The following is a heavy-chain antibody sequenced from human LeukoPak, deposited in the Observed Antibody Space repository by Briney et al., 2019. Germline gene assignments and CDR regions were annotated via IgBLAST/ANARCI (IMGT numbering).Heavy chain of an antibody. CDR3: AGTLGGVPAASVDWFDP. D-gene: IGHD2-2*01. J-gene: IGHJ5*02. Sequence: PSETLSLTCAASGYSISSAYYWGWIRQPPGKGLEWIGSIYHSGTTYYNPSLKSRVTILLDTSKNQFSLKLSSVTAADTAVYYCAGTLGGVPAASVDWFDPWGQGTLVTVSS. CDR2: IYHSGTT. CDR1: GYSISSAYY. V-gene: IGHV4-38-2*01.